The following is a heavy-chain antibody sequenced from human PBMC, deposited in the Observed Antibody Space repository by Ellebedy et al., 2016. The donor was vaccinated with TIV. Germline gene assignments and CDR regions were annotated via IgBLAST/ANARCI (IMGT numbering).Heavy chain of an antibody. CDR1: GFTFSSYS. J-gene: IGHJ4*02. V-gene: IGHV3-21*01. CDR2: ISSSSYV. D-gene: IGHD5-18*01. CDR3: ARGDTAMVSKYFDY. Sequence: GGSLRLXXAASGFTFSSYSMNWVRQAPGKGLEWVSSISSSSYVSYADSAKGRFTISRDNAKNSLYLQMNSLRAEDTAVYYCARGDTAMVSKYFDYWGQGTLVTVSS.